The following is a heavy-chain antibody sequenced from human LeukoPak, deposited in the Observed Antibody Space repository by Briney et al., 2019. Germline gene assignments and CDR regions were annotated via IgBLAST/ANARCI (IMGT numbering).Heavy chain of an antibody. CDR2: ISGSDGST. V-gene: IGHV3-23*01. Sequence: SGGSLRLSCAASGFTFSSYVMSWVRQAPGKGLEWVSGISGSDGSTYYADSVKGRFTISRDNSKNTLYLQMNSLRAEDTAVYYCARDSPAARGRSNSAFDYWGQGTLVTVSS. D-gene: IGHD6-6*01. CDR3: ARDSPAARGRSNSAFDY. CDR1: GFTFSSYV. J-gene: IGHJ4*02.